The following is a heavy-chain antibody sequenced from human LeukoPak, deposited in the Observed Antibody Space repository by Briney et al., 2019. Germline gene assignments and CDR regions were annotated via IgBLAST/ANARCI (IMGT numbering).Heavy chain of an antibody. CDR1: GFTFSSYG. V-gene: IGHV3-30*03. J-gene: IGHJ4*02. CDR3: ATTAMVQVFDY. Sequence: GGSLRLSCAAPGFTFSSYGMHWVRQAPGKGLEWVAVISYDGSNKYYADSVKGRFTISRDNSKNTLYLQMNSLRAEDTAVYYCATTAMVQVFDYWGQGTLVTVSS. D-gene: IGHD2-2*01. CDR2: ISYDGSNK.